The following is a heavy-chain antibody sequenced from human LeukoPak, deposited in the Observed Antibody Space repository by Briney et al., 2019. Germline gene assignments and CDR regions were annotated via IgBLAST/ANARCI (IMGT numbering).Heavy chain of an antibody. CDR1: GGSISSGDYY. CDR2: IYYSGST. J-gene: IGHJ4*02. V-gene: IGHV4-30-4*01. D-gene: IGHD1-26*01. Sequence: SQTLSLTCTVSGGSISSGDYYWSWIRQPPGKGLEWIGYIYYSGSTYYSPSLKSRVTISVDTSKNQFSLKLSSVTAADTAVYYCARWELPRGGYFDYWGQGTLVTVSS. CDR3: ARWELPRGGYFDY.